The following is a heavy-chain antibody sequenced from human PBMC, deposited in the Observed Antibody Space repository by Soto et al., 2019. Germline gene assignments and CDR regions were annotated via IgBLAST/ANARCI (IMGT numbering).Heavy chain of an antibody. Sequence: QVQLVDSGGGVVQPGRSLRLPCAASGFPFSSYAMHWVRQAPGKGLEWVAALSYDGSNKYYADSVKGRFSISRDNSKNTLYLQMNSLRPEDTAVYYCAKGDSYYYASSGYYYGPFDSWGQGTPVTVSS. D-gene: IGHD3-22*01. CDR3: AKGDSYYYASSGYYYGPFDS. V-gene: IGHV3-30*18. CDR1: GFPFSSYA. CDR2: LSYDGSNK. J-gene: IGHJ4*02.